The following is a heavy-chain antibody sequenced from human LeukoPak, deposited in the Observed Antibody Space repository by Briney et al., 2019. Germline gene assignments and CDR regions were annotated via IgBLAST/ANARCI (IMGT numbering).Heavy chain of an antibody. J-gene: IGHJ4*02. CDR2: INGDGSNT. D-gene: IGHD1-14*01. V-gene: IGHV3-74*03. Sequence: PGGSLRLSCAASGFTFSSHWMPWVRQAPGKGLVWVSRINGDGSNTTYADSVKGRFTISRDNSKNTLSLQMNSLRPEDTAVYYCATLTYHSDSWGQGTLVTVSS. CDR3: ATLTYHSDS. CDR1: GFTFSSHW.